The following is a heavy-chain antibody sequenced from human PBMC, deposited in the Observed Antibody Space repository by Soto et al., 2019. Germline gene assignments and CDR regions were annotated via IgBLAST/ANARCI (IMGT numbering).Heavy chain of an antibody. CDR2: FFSDAER. D-gene: IGHD4-17*01. CDR3: ARMDGDYNYYGLDV. V-gene: IGHV2-26*01. Sequence: SGPTLVNPTETLTLTCSVSGFSLTNGRMGVSWIRQHPGKALEWLAHFFSDAERSYSTSMQSRLNMYKDSSGSQVVLTMTNMAPADTATYFCARMDGDYNYYGLDVWGHGIAVTVSS. CDR1: GFSLTNGRMG. J-gene: IGHJ6*02.